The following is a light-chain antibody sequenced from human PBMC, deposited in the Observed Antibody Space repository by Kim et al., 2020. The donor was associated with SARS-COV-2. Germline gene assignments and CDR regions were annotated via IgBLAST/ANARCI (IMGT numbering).Light chain of an antibody. CDR3: QQYNNFSYT. CDR2: DAS. V-gene: IGKV1-5*01. J-gene: IGKJ2*01. Sequence: GDRVTITCRASQSISSRLAWYQQKPGKAPKLLIYDASDLESGVPSRFSGSGSGTEFTLTISSLQPDDFATYYCQQYNNFSYTFGQGTKLEI. CDR1: QSISSR.